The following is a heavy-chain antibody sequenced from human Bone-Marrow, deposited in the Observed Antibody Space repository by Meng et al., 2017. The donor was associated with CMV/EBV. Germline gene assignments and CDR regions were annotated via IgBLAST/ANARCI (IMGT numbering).Heavy chain of an antibody. CDR1: GYPFTGYY. Sequence: GQWGRSVAEMKKPGALGKSSCKASGYPFTGYYMHWVRQAPGQGLEWMGWINPNSGGTNYAQKFQGRVTMTRDTSISTAYMELSRLRSDDTAVYYCARGRIQLWFDYFDYWGQGTLVTVSS. CDR2: INPNSGGT. J-gene: IGHJ4*02. V-gene: IGHV1-2*02. D-gene: IGHD5-18*01. CDR3: ARGRIQLWFDYFDY.